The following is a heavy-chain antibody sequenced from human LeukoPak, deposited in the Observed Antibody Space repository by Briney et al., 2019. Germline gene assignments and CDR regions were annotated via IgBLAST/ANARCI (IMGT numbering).Heavy chain of an antibody. J-gene: IGHJ4*02. CDR3: AKVRYCGGDCYSTSLDY. D-gene: IGHD2-21*02. Sequence: GGSLRLSCAASGVTFSDYYMSSIRQGPGKGLEWVSYISGSGRTIIYADSVQGRFTVSRDNAKNLLYLHMNSLRAEDTAVYYCAKVRYCGGDCYSTSLDYWGQGTLVTVYS. CDR2: ISGSGRTI. CDR1: GVTFSDYY. V-gene: IGHV3-11*01.